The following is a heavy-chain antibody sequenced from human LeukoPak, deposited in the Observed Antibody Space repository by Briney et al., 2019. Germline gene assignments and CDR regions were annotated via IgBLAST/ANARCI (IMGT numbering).Heavy chain of an antibody. CDR3: AKSHGPAAINGFGY. CDR2: ISGSGGST. CDR1: GFTFSSYE. J-gene: IGHJ4*02. Sequence: GGSLRLSCAASGFTFSSYEMNWVRQAPGKRLEWVSAISGSGGSTYYADSVKGRFTISRDNSKNTLYLQMNSLRAEDTAVYYCAKSHGPAAINGFGYWGQGTLVTVSS. V-gene: IGHV3-23*01. D-gene: IGHD2-2*01.